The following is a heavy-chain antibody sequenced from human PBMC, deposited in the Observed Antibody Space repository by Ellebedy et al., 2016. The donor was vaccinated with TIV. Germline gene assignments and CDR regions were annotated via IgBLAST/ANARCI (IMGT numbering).Heavy chain of an antibody. D-gene: IGHD3-3*01. Sequence: GESLKISCAASGFSVTSNYMNWVRRAPGKGLEWVAHIKTDGSETYYVDSVKGRFTISRENAKNALFLQMDGLRVDDSAVYYCVGFGVFNLWGQGAPVTVSS. V-gene: IGHV3-7*01. J-gene: IGHJ5*02. CDR1: GFSVTSNY. CDR2: IKTDGSET. CDR3: VGFGVFNL.